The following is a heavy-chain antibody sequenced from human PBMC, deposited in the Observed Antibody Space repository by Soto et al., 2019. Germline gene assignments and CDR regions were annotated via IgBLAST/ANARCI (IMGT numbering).Heavy chain of an antibody. Sequence: GALRLSCAASGFTFSSYWMHWVRQAPGKGLVWVSRINNDGSSTSYADSVKGRFTISRDNAKNTLYLQMSSLRAEDTAVYYCASQTSGYYYYGMDVWGQGTTVTVSS. CDR1: GFTFSSYW. V-gene: IGHV3-74*01. CDR3: ASQTSGYYYYGMDV. CDR2: INNDGSST. J-gene: IGHJ6*02.